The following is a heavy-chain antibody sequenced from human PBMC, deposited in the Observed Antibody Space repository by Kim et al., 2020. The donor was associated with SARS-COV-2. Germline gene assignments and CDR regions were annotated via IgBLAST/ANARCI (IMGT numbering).Heavy chain of an antibody. CDR2: IATAGET. D-gene: IGHD5-12*01. V-gene: IGHV3-13*04. CDR1: GFTFGGHD. J-gene: IGHJ6*02. CDR3: GRGKHQWLGVDV. Sequence: GGSLRLSCAASGFTFGGHDMHWVRQGSGKGLEWVSAIATAGETFYSGSVKGRVIISRENGRNSLFHQMDSLKVGDTAVYYCGRGKHQWLGVDVWGQGTTVTVSS.